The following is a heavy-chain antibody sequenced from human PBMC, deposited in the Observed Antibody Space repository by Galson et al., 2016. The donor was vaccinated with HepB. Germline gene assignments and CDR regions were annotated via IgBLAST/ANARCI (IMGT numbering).Heavy chain of an antibody. CDR2: ISGSGGRT. J-gene: IGHJ2*01. Sequence: SLRLSCAASGFTFRSYDMGWVRQAPGKGLEWVSTISGSGGRTYYADSVKGRLTISRDNSKNTLYLQMNSLRAEDTAVYYCAGQRLGWYFDPWGRGTLVTVSS. D-gene: IGHD5-12*01. CDR3: AGQRLGWYFDP. V-gene: IGHV3-23*01. CDR1: GFTFRSYD.